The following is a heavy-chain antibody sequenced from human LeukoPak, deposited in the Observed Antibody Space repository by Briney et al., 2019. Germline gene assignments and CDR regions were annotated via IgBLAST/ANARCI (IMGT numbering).Heavy chain of an antibody. D-gene: IGHD7-27*01. CDR2: IKEDGSEK. Sequence: GGSLRLSCAGSGFMFSNYWMTWVRQAPGKGLEWVANIKEDGSEKNYVGSMKGRFTISRDNAKNSLYLQMNSLRAEDTAVYYCASESNWGSGAFDVWGQGTMVTVSS. CDR1: GFMFSNYW. V-gene: IGHV3-7*01. CDR3: ASESNWGSGAFDV. J-gene: IGHJ3*01.